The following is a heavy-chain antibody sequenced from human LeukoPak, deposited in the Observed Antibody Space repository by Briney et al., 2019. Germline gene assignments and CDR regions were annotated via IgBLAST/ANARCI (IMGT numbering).Heavy chain of an antibody. V-gene: IGHV1-18*01. CDR1: GYTFTSYG. J-gene: IGHJ3*02. CDR2: ISAYNGNT. D-gene: IGHD2-8*02. CDR3: ASLRALVDGAFDI. Sequence: ASVKVSCKASGYTFTSYGIGWVRQAPGQGLEWMGWISAYNGNTNYAQKLQGRVTMTTDTSTSTAYMGLRSLRSDDTAVYYCASLRALVDGAFDIWGQGTMVTVSS.